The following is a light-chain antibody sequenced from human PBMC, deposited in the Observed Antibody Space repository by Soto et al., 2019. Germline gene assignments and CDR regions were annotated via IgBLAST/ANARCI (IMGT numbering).Light chain of an antibody. CDR2: QVT. J-gene: IGLJ1*01. CDR1: SNDIGHYDL. Sequence: QSALTQPASVSGSPGQSITISCTGTSNDIGHYDLVSWFQHHPGKAPQVIIYQVTKRPSGVSDRFSGSRSGNTASLTISGLQTEDEADYYCCSYAGTSTFVFGIGTKATVL. CDR3: CSYAGTSTFV. V-gene: IGLV2-23*02.